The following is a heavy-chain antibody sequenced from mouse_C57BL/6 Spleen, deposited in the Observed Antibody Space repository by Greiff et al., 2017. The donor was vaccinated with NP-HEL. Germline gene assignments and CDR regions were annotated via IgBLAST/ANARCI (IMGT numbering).Heavy chain of an antibody. J-gene: IGHJ4*01. Sequence: EVMLVESGGGLVKPGGSLKLSCAASGFTFSDYGMHWVRQAPEKGLEWVAYISSGSSTIYYADTVKGRFTISRDNAKNTLFLQMTSMRSEDTAMYYCARDPGREAMDYWGQGTSVTVSS. CDR3: ARDPGREAMDY. CDR1: GFTFSDYG. CDR2: ISSGSSTI. V-gene: IGHV5-17*01.